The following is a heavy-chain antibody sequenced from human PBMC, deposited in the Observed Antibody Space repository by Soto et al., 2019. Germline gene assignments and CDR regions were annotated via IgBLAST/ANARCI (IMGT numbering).Heavy chain of an antibody. CDR2: IWYDGSVR. D-gene: IGHD1-26*01. CDR1: GFSFSDYG. CDR3: ARGGKWELLLRL. J-gene: IGHJ4*02. V-gene: IGHV3-33*01. Sequence: QVQLVESGGGVVRPGTSLRLSCEGSGFSFSDYGMNWVRQAPGKGLEWVAVIWYDGSVRRYADSVKGRFTISRDISKNTLYQQMNSLRVEDTAVYFCARGGKWELLLRLWGQGTLVTVSS.